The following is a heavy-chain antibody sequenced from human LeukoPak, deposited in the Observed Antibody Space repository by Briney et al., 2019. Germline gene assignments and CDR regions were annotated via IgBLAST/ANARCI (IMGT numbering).Heavy chain of an antibody. J-gene: IGHJ4*02. CDR2: IYSGGST. Sequence: PAGSLRLSCAASGFTFSDYYMSWIRQAPGKGLEWVSVIYSGGSTYYADSVKGRFTISRDNSKNTLYLQMNSLRAEDAAVYYCARDLAVAGKGYFDCWGQGTLVTVSS. CDR1: GFTFSDYY. CDR3: ARDLAVAGKGYFDC. V-gene: IGHV3-53*01. D-gene: IGHD6-19*01.